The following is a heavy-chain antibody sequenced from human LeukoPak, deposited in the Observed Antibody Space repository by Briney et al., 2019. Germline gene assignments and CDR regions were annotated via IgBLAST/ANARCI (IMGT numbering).Heavy chain of an antibody. CDR3: ASNGGDRRRWFDP. J-gene: IGHJ5*02. CDR2: IYYSGST. Sequence: SETLSLTCTVSGGSISSSSYYWGWIRQPPGKGLEWIGSIYYSGSTYYNPSLKSRVTISVDRSKNQFSLKLSSVTAADTAVYYCASNGGDRRRWFDPWGQGTLVTVSS. V-gene: IGHV4-39*07. D-gene: IGHD2-21*02. CDR1: GGSISSSSYY.